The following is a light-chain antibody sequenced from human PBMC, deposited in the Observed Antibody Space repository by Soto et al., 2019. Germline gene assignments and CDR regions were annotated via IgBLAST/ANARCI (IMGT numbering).Light chain of an antibody. CDR2: EVI. CDR1: SSDVGGDHNY. CDR3: SSWTSNSTLL. Sequence: QAVVTQPASVSGSPGQSITISCTGSSSDVGGDHNYVSWYQQHPDKAPKLMIYEVINRPSGVSLRFSGSKSGNTASLSISGLQAEDEADYYCSSWTSNSTLLFGGGTKVTVL. V-gene: IGLV2-14*01. J-gene: IGLJ2*01.